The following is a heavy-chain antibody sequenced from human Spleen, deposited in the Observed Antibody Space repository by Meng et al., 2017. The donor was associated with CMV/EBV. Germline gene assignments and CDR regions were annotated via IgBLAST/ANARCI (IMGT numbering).Heavy chain of an antibody. D-gene: IGHD5-24*01. CDR3: ARLSYNDAFDI. Sequence: SCTASGFTFSIYRMCWVRQAPGKVLELVSSISSSSSSICYADSVKGRFTISRANAKNSLYLQMSILTAEDTAVYYCARLSYNDAFDIWGQGTMVTVSS. CDR1: GFTFSIYR. V-gene: IGHV3-21*01. J-gene: IGHJ3*02. CDR2: ISSSSSSI.